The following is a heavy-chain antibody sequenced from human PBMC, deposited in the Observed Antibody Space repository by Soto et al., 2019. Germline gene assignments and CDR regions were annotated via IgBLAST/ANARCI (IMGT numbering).Heavy chain of an antibody. V-gene: IGHV3-30-3*01. J-gene: IGHJ4*02. CDR2: VSNDGRNK. CDR3: ARGQQGLDH. CDR1: GFTFSSYA. Sequence: QVQLLESGGGVVQPGRSLRLSCAASGFTFSSYAMHWVRQPPGKGLEWVAVVSNDGRNKFYADSVRGRFTISRDNSKNTLYLEMESLRVEDTAVFYSARGQQGLDHWGQGSLVLVSP.